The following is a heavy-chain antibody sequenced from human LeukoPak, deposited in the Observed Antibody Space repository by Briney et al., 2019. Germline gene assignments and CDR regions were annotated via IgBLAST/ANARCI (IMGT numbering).Heavy chain of an antibody. CDR1: GYTFTDYY. J-gene: IGHJ4*02. D-gene: IGHD1-26*01. V-gene: IGHV1-69-2*01. CDR3: ATSSESYSAIDY. CDR2: VDPEDGEI. Sequence: ASVKVSCKASGYTFTDYYMHWAQQAPGTGLEGMGRVDPEDGEIMYAERLQGRVTMTADTSTDTAYMELSSLTSEDTAVYYCATSSESYSAIDYWGQGTLVTVSS.